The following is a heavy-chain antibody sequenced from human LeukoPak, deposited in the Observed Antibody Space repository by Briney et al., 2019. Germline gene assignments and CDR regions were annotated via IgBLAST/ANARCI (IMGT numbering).Heavy chain of an antibody. CDR1: GGTFSSYA. Sequence: ASVKVSCKASGGTFSSYAISWVRQAPGQGLEWMGGIIPIFGTANYAQKFQGRVTITADESTSTAYMELSSLRSEDTAVYYCASPYYYGSGRPNYYGMDVWGQGTTVTVSS. V-gene: IGHV1-69*01. D-gene: IGHD3-10*01. J-gene: IGHJ6*02. CDR3: ASPYYYGSGRPNYYGMDV. CDR2: IIPIFGTA.